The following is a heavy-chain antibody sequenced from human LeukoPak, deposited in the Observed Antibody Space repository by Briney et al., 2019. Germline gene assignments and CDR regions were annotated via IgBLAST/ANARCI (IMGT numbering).Heavy chain of an antibody. V-gene: IGHV3-21*01. J-gene: IGHJ2*01. D-gene: IGHD5-18*01. CDR1: GFTFSSYS. CDR3: ARDLDTATPNWFDL. CDR2: ISSSSSYI. Sequence: GGSLRLSCAASGFTFSSYSMNWVRQAPGKGLEWVSSISSSSSYIYYADSVKGRFTISRDNAKNSLYLQMNSLRAEDTAVYYCARDLDTATPNWFDLWGRGTLVTVSS.